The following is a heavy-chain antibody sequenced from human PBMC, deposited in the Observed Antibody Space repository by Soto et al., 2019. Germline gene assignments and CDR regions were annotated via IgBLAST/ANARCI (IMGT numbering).Heavy chain of an antibody. J-gene: IGHJ6*02. CDR3: ARVFGFGGMDV. D-gene: IGHD3-10*01. CDR1: GGSISSGDYY. Sequence: SETLSLTCTVSGGSISSGDYYWSWIRQPPGKGLEGIGYIYYSGSTYYNPSLKSRVTVAVDATQTPFSLTLSSVTAAATAVYYCARVFGFGGMDVWGQGTTVTVSS. V-gene: IGHV4-30-4*01. CDR2: IYYSGST.